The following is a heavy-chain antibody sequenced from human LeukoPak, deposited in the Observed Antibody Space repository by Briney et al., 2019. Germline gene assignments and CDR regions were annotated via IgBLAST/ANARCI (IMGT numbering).Heavy chain of an antibody. CDR3: ARDRDSSGDY. V-gene: IGHV3-21*01. CDR1: GIPFSNNA. Sequence: GGSLRLSCAASGIPFSNNAMSWVRQAPGKGLEWVSTISSSSSYIYYADSVKGRFTISRDNAKNSLYLQMNSLRAEDTAVYYCARDRDSSGDYWGQGTLVTVSP. D-gene: IGHD6-6*01. CDR2: ISSSSSYI. J-gene: IGHJ4*02.